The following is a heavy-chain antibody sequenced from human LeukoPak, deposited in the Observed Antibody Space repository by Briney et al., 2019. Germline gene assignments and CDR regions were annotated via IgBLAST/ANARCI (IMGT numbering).Heavy chain of an antibody. CDR3: ARGHMAAANDY. J-gene: IGHJ4*02. V-gene: IGHV4-34*01. D-gene: IGHD6-13*01. CDR2: INHSGST. Sequence: SETLSLTCAVYGGSFSGYSWSWIRQPPGEGLEWIGEINHSGSTNYNPSLKSRVTISVDTSKNQFSLKLSSVTTADTAMYYCARGHMAAANDYWGQGTLVTVSS. CDR1: GGSFSGYS.